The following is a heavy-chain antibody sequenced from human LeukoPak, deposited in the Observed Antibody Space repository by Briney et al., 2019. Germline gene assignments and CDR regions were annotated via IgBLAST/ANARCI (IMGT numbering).Heavy chain of an antibody. D-gene: IGHD6-19*01. CDR1: GFTFGDYA. V-gene: IGHV3-49*03. CDR2: IRSKAYGGTT. Sequence: GGSLRLSCTASGFTFGDYAMSWFRQAPGKGLEWVGFIRSKAYGGTTEYAASVKGRFTISRDDSKSIAYLQMNSLKTEDTAVYYCTRDVYGPRLVSAAGFDYWGQGTLVTVSS. CDR3: TRDVYGPRLVSAAGFDY. J-gene: IGHJ4*02.